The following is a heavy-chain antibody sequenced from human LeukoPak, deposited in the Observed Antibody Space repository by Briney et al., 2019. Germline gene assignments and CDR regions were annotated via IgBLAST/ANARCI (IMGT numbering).Heavy chain of an antibody. Sequence: PGGSLRLSCAASGFTVSSNYMSWVHQAPGKGLEWVSIIYSGGGTYYADSVKGRFTISRDNSKNTLFLQMISLSAEDTAVYYCAKGGYTYGHFDYWGQGTLVTVSS. D-gene: IGHD5-18*01. CDR1: GFTVSSNY. V-gene: IGHV3-53*01. CDR2: IYSGGGT. J-gene: IGHJ4*02. CDR3: AKGGYTYGHFDY.